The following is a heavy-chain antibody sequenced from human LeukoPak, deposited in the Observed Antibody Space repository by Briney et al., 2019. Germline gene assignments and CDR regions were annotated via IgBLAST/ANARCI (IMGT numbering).Heavy chain of an antibody. CDR1: GFTFVNYG. D-gene: IGHD2-2*01. Sequence: GGSLRLSCATSGFTFVNYGLSWVRQAPGKGLEWVSAISGSGGNTYFADSVKGRFTISRDNSKKTLYLQMSGLRVEDTAVYYCAKPSGLGYCSSASCPLMGFSGTDAWGQGTTVTVSS. CDR2: ISGSGGNT. CDR3: AKPSGLGYCSSASCPLMGFSGTDA. J-gene: IGHJ6*02. V-gene: IGHV3-23*01.